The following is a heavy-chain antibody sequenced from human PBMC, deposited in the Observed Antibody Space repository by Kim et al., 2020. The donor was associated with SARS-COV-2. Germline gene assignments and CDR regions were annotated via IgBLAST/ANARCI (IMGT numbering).Heavy chain of an antibody. V-gene: IGHV4-34*01. Sequence: SETLSLTCAVYGGSFSGYYWSWIRQPPGKGLEWIGEINHSGSTYYNPSLKSRVTISVDTSKNQFSLKLSSVTAADTAVYYCARGRGYCSSTSCYYYYGMDVWGQGTTVTVSS. D-gene: IGHD2-2*01. CDR2: INHSGST. CDR3: ARGRGYCSSTSCYYYYGMDV. J-gene: IGHJ6*02. CDR1: GGSFSGYY.